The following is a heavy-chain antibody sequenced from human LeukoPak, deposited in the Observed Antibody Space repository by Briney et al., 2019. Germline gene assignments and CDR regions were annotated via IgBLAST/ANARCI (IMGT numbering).Heavy chain of an antibody. D-gene: IGHD6-19*01. CDR1: GYTFTSYY. CDR3: ARESALEEQRLGGAFDI. V-gene: IGHV1-2*02. Sequence: GASVKVSCKASGYTFTSYYIHWVRQAPGQGLEWMGWINPNSGGINYAQKFQGRVTMIRDTSISTAYMELSGLKSDDTAVFYCARESALEEQRLGGAFDIWGQGTKVTVSS. J-gene: IGHJ3*02. CDR2: INPNSGGI.